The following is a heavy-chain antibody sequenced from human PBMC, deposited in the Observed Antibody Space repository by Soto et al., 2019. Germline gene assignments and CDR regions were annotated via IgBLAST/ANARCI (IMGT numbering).Heavy chain of an antibody. J-gene: IGHJ6*02. CDR1: GFTFSSYA. CDR2: ISGSGGST. CDR3: AKVSSSWLHYYYYGMDV. Sequence: PVGSLRLSCAASGFTFSSYAMSWVRQAPGKGLEWVSAISGSGGSTYYADSVKGRFTISRDNSKNTLYLQMNSLRAEDTAVYYCAKVSSSWLHYYYYGMDVWGQGTTVTVSS. V-gene: IGHV3-23*01. D-gene: IGHD6-13*01.